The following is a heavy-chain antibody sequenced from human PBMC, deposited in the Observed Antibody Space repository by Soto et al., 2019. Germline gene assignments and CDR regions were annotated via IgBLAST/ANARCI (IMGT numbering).Heavy chain of an antibody. CDR1: GFTFSSYA. J-gene: IGHJ3*02. Sequence: GGSLRFSCAASGFTFSSYAMSWVRQAPGKGLEWVSSFSGGVTTTYYAESVRGRFTISRDNSKSTLFLQMNSLRAEDTAVYFCAKGKGGHPFDALDIWGPGTMVTVSS. V-gene: IGHV3-23*01. D-gene: IGHD2-15*01. CDR2: FSGGVTTT. CDR3: AKGKGGHPFDALDI.